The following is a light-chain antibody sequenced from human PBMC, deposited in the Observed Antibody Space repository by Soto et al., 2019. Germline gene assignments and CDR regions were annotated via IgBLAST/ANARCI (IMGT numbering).Light chain of an antibody. Sequence: QSALTQPASVSGSPGQSITISCTGTSNDVGGHDYVSWYQQHPGKAPKLVIYDVLSLPSGVSDRFSGSKSGHTASLTISGLRPEDEADYYCASYTSSSTLVFGTGTKLTVL. J-gene: IGLJ1*01. CDR1: SNDVGGHDY. CDR2: DVL. CDR3: ASYTSSSTLV. V-gene: IGLV2-14*03.